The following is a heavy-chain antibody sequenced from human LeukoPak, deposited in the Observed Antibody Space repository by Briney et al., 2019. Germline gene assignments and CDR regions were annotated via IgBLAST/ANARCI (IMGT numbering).Heavy chain of an antibody. CDR3: AAVPIYSGMDI. Sequence: SETLSLTCAVSGGSVTSTTCYWGGIRQPPGKGLEWIGSIYYSGSTYYNPSLNSRVTISVDTSKNQFSLKLSSVTAADTAVYYCAAVPIYSGMDIWGQGTMVTVSS. CDR1: GGSVTSTTCY. D-gene: IGHD2-15*01. J-gene: IGHJ3*02. CDR2: IYYSGST. V-gene: IGHV4-39*01.